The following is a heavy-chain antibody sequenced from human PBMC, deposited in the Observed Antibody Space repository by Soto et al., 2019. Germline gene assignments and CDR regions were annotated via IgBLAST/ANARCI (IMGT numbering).Heavy chain of an antibody. Sequence: VHLVESGGGVVQPGRSLTLSCTASGFAFSNYGIHWVRQAPGRGLEWVAVIWSDGTKKFYAGSVRGRFTISRDNSTTTIYLQMNSLRAEDTAVYYCARDWWEEPAGKETVSQFDYWGQGTLVTVSS. J-gene: IGHJ4*02. V-gene: IGHV3-33*01. CDR2: IWSDGTKK. CDR1: GFAFSNYG. CDR3: ARDWWEEPAGKETVSQFDY. D-gene: IGHD6-13*01.